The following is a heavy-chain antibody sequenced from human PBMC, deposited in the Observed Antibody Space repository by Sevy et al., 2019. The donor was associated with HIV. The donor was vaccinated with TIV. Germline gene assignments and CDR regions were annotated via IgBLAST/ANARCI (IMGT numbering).Heavy chain of an antibody. CDR3: AKGPYYDFWSSYYKSSGAKNWFDP. CDR2: ISGSGGST. CDR1: GFTFSSYA. D-gene: IGHD3-3*01. J-gene: IGHJ5*02. V-gene: IGHV3-23*01. Sequence: GGSLRLSCAASGFTFSSYAMSWVRQAPGKGLEWVSAISGSGGSTYYADSVKGRFTISRDNSKNTLYLQMNSLGAEDTTLYYCAKGPYYDFWSSYYKSSGAKNWFDPWGQGTLVTVSS.